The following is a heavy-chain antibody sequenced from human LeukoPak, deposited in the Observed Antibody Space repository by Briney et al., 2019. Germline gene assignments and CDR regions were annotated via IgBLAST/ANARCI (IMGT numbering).Heavy chain of an antibody. J-gene: IGHJ4*02. CDR3: ARVEVGGDYSKFDY. D-gene: IGHD2-21*02. V-gene: IGHV3-74*01. CDR1: GFSFSSYW. Sequence: GGSLRLSCAASGFSFSSYWMHWVRQAPGGGLVWVSRINEGGSTINYADSVKGRFTISRDNAKNTLSLQMNSLRAEDTAVYYCARVEVGGDYSKFDYWGLGTLVTVSS. CDR2: INEGGSTI.